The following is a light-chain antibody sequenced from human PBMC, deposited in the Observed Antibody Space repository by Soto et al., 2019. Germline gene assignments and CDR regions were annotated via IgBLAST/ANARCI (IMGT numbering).Light chain of an antibody. Sequence: DIVMTQSPDSLAVSLGERATINCKSSQSVSHNTNNKNYLAWYQQKPGQPPKLLIYWAATRESGVPDRFSGSGSGTDFTLTISSLQAEDGAVYYCQQYYVTPLTFGGGTKVEIK. V-gene: IGKV4-1*01. CDR2: WAA. J-gene: IGKJ4*01. CDR1: QSVSHNTNNKNY. CDR3: QQYYVTPLT.